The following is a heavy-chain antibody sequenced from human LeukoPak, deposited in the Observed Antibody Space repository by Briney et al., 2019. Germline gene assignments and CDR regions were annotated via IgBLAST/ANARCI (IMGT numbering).Heavy chain of an antibody. CDR1: GFTFSSYE. Sequence: GGSLRLSCAASGFTFSSYEMNWVRQAPGKGLEWVSYISSSGSTIYYADSVKGRFTISRDNAKNSLYLQMNSLRVEDTALYYCAKLGYDFYFEYWGQGTLVTVSS. CDR2: ISSSGSTI. J-gene: IGHJ4*02. CDR3: AKLGYDFYFEY. V-gene: IGHV3-48*03. D-gene: IGHD3-3*01.